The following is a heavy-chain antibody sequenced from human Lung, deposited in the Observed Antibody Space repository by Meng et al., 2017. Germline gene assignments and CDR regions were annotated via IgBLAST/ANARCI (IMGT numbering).Heavy chain of an antibody. V-gene: IGHV4/OR15-8*02. D-gene: IGHD6-19*01. CDR2: IYHGGDT. CDR3: ASWIYSCGWQ. Sequence: VQLQESGPGLVKPSGTLSLTFVVSGGSISSIDWWSWVRQPPGKGLEWIGEIYHGGDTNYNPSLKSRVTIAIDRSKNQFSLKLSSVTAADTAVYYCASWIYSCGWQWGQGTLVTVSS. CDR1: GGSISSIDW. J-gene: IGHJ4*02.